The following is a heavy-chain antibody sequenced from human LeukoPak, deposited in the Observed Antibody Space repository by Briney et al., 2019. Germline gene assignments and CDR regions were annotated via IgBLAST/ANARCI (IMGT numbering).Heavy chain of an antibody. D-gene: IGHD4-11*01. CDR3: ARVDYSNYLLIYYYYYMDV. CDR2: ISSSSSTI. CDR1: GFTFSSYS. Sequence: PGGSLRLSCAASGFTFSSYSMNWVRQAPGKGLEWDSYISSSSSTIYYADSVKGRFTISRDNAKNSLYLQMNSLRAEDTAVYYCARVDYSNYLLIYYYYYMDVWGKGTTVTVSS. J-gene: IGHJ6*03. V-gene: IGHV3-48*01.